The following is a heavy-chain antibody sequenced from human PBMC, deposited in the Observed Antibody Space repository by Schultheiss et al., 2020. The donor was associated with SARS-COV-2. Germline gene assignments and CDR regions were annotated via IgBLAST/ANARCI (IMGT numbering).Heavy chain of an antibody. CDR3: ARGAYTSVCT. D-gene: IGHD6-19*01. CDR2: TYYRSKWYI. V-gene: IGHV6-1*01. CDR1: GDSVSSNSAA. J-gene: IGHJ5*02. Sequence: SQTLSLTCAISGDSVSSNSAAWSWIRQSPSRGLEWLGRTYYRSKWYIDYAVTVKSRITSNADTSKNQFSLQLNSVTPEDTAVYYCARGAYTSVCTWGQGTLVTVSS.